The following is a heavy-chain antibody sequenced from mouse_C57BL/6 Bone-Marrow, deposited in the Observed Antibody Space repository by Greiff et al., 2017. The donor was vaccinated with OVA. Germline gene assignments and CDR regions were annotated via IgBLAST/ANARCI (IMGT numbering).Heavy chain of an antibody. V-gene: IGHV1-81*01. Sequence: VQLQQSGAELARPGASVKLSCKASGYTFTSYGISWVKQRTGQGLEWIGEIYPRSGNTYYNEKFKGKATLTADKSSSTAYMELRSLTSEDSAVYFCASLIYYYGSSPFAYWGQGTLVTVSA. CDR3: ASLIYYYGSSPFAY. J-gene: IGHJ3*01. D-gene: IGHD1-1*01. CDR1: GYTFTSYG. CDR2: IYPRSGNT.